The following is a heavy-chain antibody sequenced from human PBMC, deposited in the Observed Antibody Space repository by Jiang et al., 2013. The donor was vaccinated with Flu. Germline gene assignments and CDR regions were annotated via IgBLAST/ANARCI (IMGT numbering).Heavy chain of an antibody. CDR2: ISYDGSEQ. CDR3: ARGLLVGPTRQWYYYYMDV. CDR1: GFIFSNYL. V-gene: IGHV3-30*04. D-gene: IGHD1-26*01. Sequence: QLVESGGGVVQPGRSLRLSCVASGFIFSNYLMHWVRQAPGKGLEWVALISYDGSEQYNADSVKGQFTISRDNSKNTLYLQMNSLRPEDTAVYYCARGLLVGPTRQWYYYYMDVWGKGTTITVSS. J-gene: IGHJ6*03.